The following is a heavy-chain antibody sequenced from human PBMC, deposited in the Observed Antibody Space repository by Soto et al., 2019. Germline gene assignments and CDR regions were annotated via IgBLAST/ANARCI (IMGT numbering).Heavy chain of an antibody. CDR3: ARDRGPNTADY. CDR1: GFTFSNYW. CDR2: MNQEGGQI. J-gene: IGHJ4*02. Sequence: EVQVLESGGGLVQPGGSLRLSCAVSGFTFSNYWLTWVRHAPGKGLEWVAYMNQEGGQIYYVDSLKDRFTISRDNANNSLYLHMNSLRVDDTAVYYCARDRGPNTADYWGQGTLVTVSS. D-gene: IGHD4-17*01. V-gene: IGHV3-7*01.